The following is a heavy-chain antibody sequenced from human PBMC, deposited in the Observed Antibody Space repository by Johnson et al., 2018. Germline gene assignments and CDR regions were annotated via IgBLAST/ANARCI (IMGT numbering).Heavy chain of an antibody. J-gene: IGHJ6*03. CDR2: MNPNSGNT. V-gene: IGHV1-8*01. D-gene: IGHD3-3*01. CDR3: ARGGFRVTILGVDIRRKGDYYYYMDV. Sequence: QVQLVESGAEVRTPGASVKVSCKASGYTFTSYNINWVRQATGQGLEWMGWMNPNSGNTDFAQKFQGRVTMPRNISIATAYMELSSLRPEETAVYYCARGGFRVTILGVDIRRKGDYYYYMDVWGKGTTVTVSS. CDR1: GYTFTSYN.